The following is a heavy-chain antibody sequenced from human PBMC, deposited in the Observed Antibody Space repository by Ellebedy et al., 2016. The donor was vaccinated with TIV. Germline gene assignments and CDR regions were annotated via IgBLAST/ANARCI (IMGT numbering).Heavy chain of an antibody. CDR2: VTAYNRDT. CDR1: GYTFTDYS. V-gene: IGHV1-18*04. D-gene: IGHD5-24*01. Sequence: AASVKVSCKASGYTFTDYSIHWVRQAPGQGLQWMGWVTAYNRDTYYAQNFQGRVTFTTDTSSSTAYLGLRSLTSNDTGVYYCARGAMALSWGQGTLVTVSS. CDR3: ARGAMALS. J-gene: IGHJ5*02.